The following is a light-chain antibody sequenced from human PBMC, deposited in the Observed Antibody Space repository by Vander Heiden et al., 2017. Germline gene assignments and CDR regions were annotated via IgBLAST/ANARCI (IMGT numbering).Light chain of an antibody. CDR3: QVWDSSSDHPGV. CDR1: NIGSKS. CDR2: DDS. Sequence: SYVLTPPPSVSVAPGKTARITCGGNNIGSKSVHWYQQKQGQDPGLVVYDDSDRPSGIPERFSGSNSGNTATLTISRVEAGDEADYYCQVWDSSSDHPGVFGGGTKLTVL. V-gene: IGLV3-21*03. J-gene: IGLJ3*02.